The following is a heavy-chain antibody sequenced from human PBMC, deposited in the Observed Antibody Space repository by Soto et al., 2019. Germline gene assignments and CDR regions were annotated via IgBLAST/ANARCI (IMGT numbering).Heavy chain of an antibody. CDR3: ASPIAAAGWDAFDI. CDR1: GFTFSSYG. D-gene: IGHD6-13*01. CDR2: ISYDGSNK. Sequence: GGSLRLSCAASGFTFSSYGMHWVRQAPGKGLEWVAVISYDGSNKYYADSVKGRFTISRDNSKNTLYLQMNSLRAEDTAVYYCASPIAAAGWDAFDIWGQGTMVTVSS. V-gene: IGHV3-30*03. J-gene: IGHJ3*02.